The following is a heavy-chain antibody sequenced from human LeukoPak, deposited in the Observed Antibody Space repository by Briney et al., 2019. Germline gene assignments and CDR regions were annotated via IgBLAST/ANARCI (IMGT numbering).Heavy chain of an antibody. CDR2: IIPILGIA. CDR3: ATVPHYYYDSSGYYY. Sequence: SVKVSCKASGNTLSSYTINWVRQAPGQGLEWMGRIIPILGIADYAQNFQGRVTITADKSTSTAYMELSSLRSEDTAVYYCATVPHYYYDSSGYYYWGQGTLVTVSS. CDR1: GNTLSSYT. J-gene: IGHJ4*02. V-gene: IGHV1-69*02. D-gene: IGHD3-22*01.